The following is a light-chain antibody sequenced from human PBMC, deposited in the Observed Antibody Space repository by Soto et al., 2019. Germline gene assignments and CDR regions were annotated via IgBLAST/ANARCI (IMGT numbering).Light chain of an antibody. CDR3: SSYAGSHNLV. CDR2: EVS. J-gene: IGLJ2*01. CDR1: SSDVGGYNY. V-gene: IGLV2-8*01. Sequence: QSALTQPPSASGSPGQSVTISCTGTSSDVGGYNYVSWYHQHPGKAPKLMIYEVSKRPSGVPDRFSGSKSGNTASLTVSGLQAEYEADYYCSSYAGSHNLVFGGGTKLTVL.